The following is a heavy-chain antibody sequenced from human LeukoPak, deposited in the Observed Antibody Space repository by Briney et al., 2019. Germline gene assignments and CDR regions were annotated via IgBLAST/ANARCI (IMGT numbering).Heavy chain of an antibody. CDR3: AVRVWVVVAATGWFDP. D-gene: IGHD2-15*01. CDR2: INHSSSN. J-gene: IGHJ5*02. CDR1: GGTFSGYY. V-gene: IGHV4-34*08. Sequence: SETLSLTCAACGGTFSGYYWSWLRQPPGKGLEWIGDINHSSSNNYNPSPKRRVTISVDTSKNHFSLKLRSVTAADAAVYYCAVRVWVVVAATGWFDPWGQGTLVTVSS.